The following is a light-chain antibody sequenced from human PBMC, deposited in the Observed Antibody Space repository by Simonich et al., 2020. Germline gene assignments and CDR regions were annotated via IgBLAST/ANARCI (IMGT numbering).Light chain of an antibody. J-gene: IGKJ1*01. V-gene: IGKV3-15*01. CDR3: QQYNNWPPWT. Sequence: EIVMTQSPATLSVSPGERATLSCRASQMVGSNLAWYQQNPGQAPRLLIYCASPRATGIPVRFSGSGSGTEFTLTISSLQSEDFAVYYCQQYNNWPPWTFGQGTKVEIK. CDR2: CAS. CDR1: QMVGSN.